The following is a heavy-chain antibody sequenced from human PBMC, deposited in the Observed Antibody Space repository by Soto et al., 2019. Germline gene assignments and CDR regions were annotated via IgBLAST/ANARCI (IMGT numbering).Heavy chain of an antibody. J-gene: IGHJ3*02. D-gene: IGHD3-16*01. Sequence: ESGGGLVQPGGSLRLSCAASGFTFSSYDMHWVRQATGKGLEWVSAIGTAGDTYYPGSVKGRFTISRENAKNSLYLQMNSLRAGDTAVYYCARSSTSVGAFDIWGQGTMVTVSS. V-gene: IGHV3-13*01. CDR2: IGTAGDT. CDR1: GFTFSSYD. CDR3: ARSSTSVGAFDI.